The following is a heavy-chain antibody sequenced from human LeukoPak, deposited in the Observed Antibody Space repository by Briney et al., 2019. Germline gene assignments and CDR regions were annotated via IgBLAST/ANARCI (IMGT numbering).Heavy chain of an antibody. CDR2: INHSGST. CDR3: ARQSSGYYYYGMDV. J-gene: IGHJ6*02. D-gene: IGHD3-22*01. Sequence: SETLSLTCAVYGVSFSGYYWSWIRQPPGKGLEWIGEINHSGSTNYNPSLKSRVTISVDTSKNQFSLKLSSVTAADTAVYYCARQSSGYYYYGMDVWGQGTTVTVSS. V-gene: IGHV4-34*01. CDR1: GVSFSGYY.